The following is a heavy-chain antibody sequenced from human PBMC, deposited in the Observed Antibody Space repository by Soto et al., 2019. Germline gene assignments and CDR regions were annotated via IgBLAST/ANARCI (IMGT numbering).Heavy chain of an antibody. Sequence: QVQLQESGPGLVKPSGTLSLTCAVSGGSIGSSNWWSWVRQPPGKGLEWIGEIYDSGSTNYNPSLXXXVXLSLDKSKNQFSLKLSSVTAADTAVYYCARLKTYDILNKSDYWGQGSLVTVSS. CDR1: GGSIGSSNW. J-gene: IGHJ4*02. V-gene: IGHV4-4*02. CDR3: ARLKTYDILNKSDY. CDR2: IYDSGST. D-gene: IGHD3-9*01.